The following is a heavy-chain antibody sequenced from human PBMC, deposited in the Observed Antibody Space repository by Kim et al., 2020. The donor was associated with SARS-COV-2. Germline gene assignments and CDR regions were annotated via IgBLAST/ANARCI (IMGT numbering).Heavy chain of an antibody. J-gene: IGHJ6*02. V-gene: IGHV3-21*01. CDR3: ARDGSGNRDYYYGMDV. Sequence: VKGRFTISRDNAKNSLYLQMNSLRAEDTAVYYCARDGSGNRDYYYGMDVWGQGTTVTVSS. D-gene: IGHD3-10*01.